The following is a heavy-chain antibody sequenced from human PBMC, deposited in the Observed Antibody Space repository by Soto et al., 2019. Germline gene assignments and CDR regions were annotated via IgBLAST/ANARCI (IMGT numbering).Heavy chain of an antibody. D-gene: IGHD3-3*01. CDR3: ATLQLDGPDY. V-gene: IGHV3-74*01. CDR1: GFTFSDYW. J-gene: IGHJ4*02. CDR2: INTDGSGT. Sequence: EVQVVESGGDLVQPGGSLRLACAASGFTFSDYWMHWVRQVPGKGLVWVSRINTDGSGTSYADFVKGRFTISRDNAKNTLYLQMNSLSADDTAVYYCATLQLDGPDYWGQGTLVTVSS.